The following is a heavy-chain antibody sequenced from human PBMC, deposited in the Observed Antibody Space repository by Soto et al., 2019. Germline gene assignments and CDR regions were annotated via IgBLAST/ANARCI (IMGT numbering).Heavy chain of an antibody. J-gene: IGHJ4*02. D-gene: IGHD6-19*01. V-gene: IGHV1-18*01. CDR1: GYSFTSYG. Sequence: GXSVKVSYIPSGYSFTSYGISLVRQAPGQGLEWMGWISAYNGNTNYSQKLQGRVTMTTDTSTSTAYMELRSLRSDDTAVYYCARVHSSGWYTIDYWGQGTLVTVSS. CDR2: ISAYNGNT. CDR3: ARVHSSGWYTIDY.